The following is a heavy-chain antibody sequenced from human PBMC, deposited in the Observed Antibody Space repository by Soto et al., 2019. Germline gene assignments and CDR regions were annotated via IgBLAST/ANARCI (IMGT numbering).Heavy chain of an antibody. J-gene: IGHJ4*02. CDR2: IIPIFGTA. CDR1: GGTFSRYA. CDR3: ARDPTRQLGPYYFDY. Sequence: GASVKVSCKSSGGTFSRYAISWVRQAPVQGLEWMGGIIPIFGTANYAQKFQGRVTITADESTSTAYMELSSLRSEDTAVYYCARDPTRQLGPYYFDYWGQGTLVTVSS. V-gene: IGHV1-69*13. D-gene: IGHD7-27*01.